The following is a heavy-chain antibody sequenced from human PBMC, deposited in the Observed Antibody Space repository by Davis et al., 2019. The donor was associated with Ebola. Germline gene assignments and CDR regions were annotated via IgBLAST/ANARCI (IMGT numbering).Heavy chain of an antibody. CDR2: INHSGST. D-gene: IGHD6-13*01. V-gene: IGHV4-39*07. Sequence: SETLSLTCTVPGGSISSSSYYWGWIRQPPGKGLEWIGEINHSGSTNYNPSLKSRVTISVDTSKNQFSLKLSSVTAADTAVYYCARGGDSSSWYYYYGMDVWGQGTTVTVSS. J-gene: IGHJ6*02. CDR1: GGSISSSSYY. CDR3: ARGGDSSSWYYYYGMDV.